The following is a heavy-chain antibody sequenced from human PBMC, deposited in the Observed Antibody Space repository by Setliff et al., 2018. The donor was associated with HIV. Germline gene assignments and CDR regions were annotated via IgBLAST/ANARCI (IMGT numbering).Heavy chain of an antibody. CDR1: GDSVTSDSYY. CDR3: ARDWAAPYYYGMDV. D-gene: IGHD3-16*01. CDR2: IYFSGST. Sequence: RLPETLSLTCTVSGDSVTSDSYYWNWIRQPAGKTLEWIGRIYFSGSTNYNPSLKSRVTISIDTSKNQLSLKLSSVTAADTAVYYCARDWAAPYYYGMDVWGQGTTVTVSS. V-gene: IGHV4-61*02. J-gene: IGHJ6*02.